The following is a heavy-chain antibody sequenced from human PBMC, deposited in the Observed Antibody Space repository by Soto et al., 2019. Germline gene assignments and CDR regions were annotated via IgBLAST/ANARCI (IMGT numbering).Heavy chain of an antibody. D-gene: IGHD5-12*01. CDR2: IYHSGST. J-gene: IGHJ4*02. CDR3: ARMRRYGYNWPYYFDY. V-gene: IGHV4-4*02. CDR1: GGSISSSNW. Sequence: QVQLQESGPGLVKPSGTLSLTCAVSGGSISSSNWWSWVRQPPGKGLEWIGEIYHSGSTNYNPSLKRRVTISVDKPKSQFAMKLSSVSAADTAVYYCARMRRYGYNWPYYFDYWGQGTLVTVSS.